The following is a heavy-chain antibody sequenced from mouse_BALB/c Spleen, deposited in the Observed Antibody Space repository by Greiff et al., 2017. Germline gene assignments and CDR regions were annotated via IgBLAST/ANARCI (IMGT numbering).Heavy chain of an antibody. J-gene: IGHJ1*01. D-gene: IGHD1-1*01. CDR3: ARSPLYYGNFDV. CDR2: ISYSGST. CDR1: GDSITSCY. V-gene: IGHV3-8*02. Sequence: EVKLMESGPSLVKPSQTLSLTCSVTGDSITSCYWNWIRKFPGNKLEYMGYISYSGSTYYYPSLKSRISITRDTSKNQYYLQLNSVTTEDTATYYCARSPLYYGNFDVWGAGTTVTVSS.